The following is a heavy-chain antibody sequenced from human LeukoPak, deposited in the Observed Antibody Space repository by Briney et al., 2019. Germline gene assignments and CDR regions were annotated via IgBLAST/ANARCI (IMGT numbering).Heavy chain of an antibody. D-gene: IGHD1-26*01. J-gene: IGHJ3*02. CDR1: GYTFTSCG. CDR3: ARDHKSYRDAFDI. Sequence: ASVKVSCKASGYTFTSCGISWVRQAPGQGLEWMGWISAYNGNTSYAQKLQGRVTMTTDTSTSTAYMELRSLRSDDTAVYYCARDHKSYRDAFDIWGQGTMVTVSS. V-gene: IGHV1-18*01. CDR2: ISAYNGNT.